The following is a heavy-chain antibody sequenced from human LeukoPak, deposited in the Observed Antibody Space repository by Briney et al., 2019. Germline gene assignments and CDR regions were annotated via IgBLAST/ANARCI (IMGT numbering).Heavy chain of an antibody. J-gene: IGHJ5*02. CDR1: GFTFSTYN. V-gene: IGHV3-21*04. Sequence: GGSLRLSCAASGFTFSTYNMNWVRQAPGKGLEWVSSINNSSTYIYYADSVKGRFTISRDNAKNSLYLQMNSLRAEDTAVYYCARDKEQWLLRGWFDPWGQGTLVTVSS. CDR3: ARDKEQWLLRGWFDP. D-gene: IGHD6-19*01. CDR2: INNSSTYI.